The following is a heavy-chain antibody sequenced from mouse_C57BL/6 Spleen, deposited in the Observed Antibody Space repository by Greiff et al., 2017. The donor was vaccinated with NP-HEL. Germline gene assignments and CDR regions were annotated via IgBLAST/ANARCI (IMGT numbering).Heavy chain of an antibody. CDR1: GYTFTDYY. CDR2: IYPGSGNT. CDR3: AREGLGDWFAY. Sequence: QVHVKQSGAELVRPGASVKLSCKASGYTFTDYYINWVKQRPGQGLEWIARIYPGSGNTYYNEKFKGKATLTAEKSSSTAYMQLSSLTSEDSAVYFCAREGLGDWFAYWGQGTLVTVSA. J-gene: IGHJ3*01. D-gene: IGHD3-3*01. V-gene: IGHV1-76*01.